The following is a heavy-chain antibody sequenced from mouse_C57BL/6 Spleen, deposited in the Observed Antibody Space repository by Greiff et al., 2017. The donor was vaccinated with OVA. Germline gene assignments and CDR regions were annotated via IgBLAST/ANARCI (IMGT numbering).Heavy chain of an antibody. J-gene: IGHJ4*01. CDR2: INPSSGYT. D-gene: IGHD2-3*01. V-gene: IGHV1-4*01. CDR3: ARSFYAEYYYARDY. CDR1: GYTFTSYT. Sequence: QVQLQQSGAELARPGASVKMSCKASGYTFTSYTMHWVKQRPGQGLEWIGYINPSSGYTKYNQKFKDKATLTADKSSSTAYMQLSSLTSEDSAVYYCARSFYAEYYYARDYWGQGTSVTVSS.